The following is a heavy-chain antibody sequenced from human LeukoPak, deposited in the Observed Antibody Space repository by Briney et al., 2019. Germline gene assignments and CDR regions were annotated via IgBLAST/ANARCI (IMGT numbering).Heavy chain of an antibody. CDR2: IYYSRST. J-gene: IGHJ4*02. V-gene: IGHV4-59*01. Sequence: PSETLSLTCTVSGGSISSYYWSWIRQPPGKGLEWIGYIYYSRSTNYNPSLKSRVTISVDTSKNQFSLKLSSVTAADTAVYYCARGGVVLRYFDWLPFDYWGQGTLVTVSS. CDR1: GGSISSYY. CDR3: ARGGVVLRYFDWLPFDY. D-gene: IGHD3-9*01.